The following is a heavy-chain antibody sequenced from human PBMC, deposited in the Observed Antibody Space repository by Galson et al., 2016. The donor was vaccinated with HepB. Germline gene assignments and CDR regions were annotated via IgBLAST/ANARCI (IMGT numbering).Heavy chain of an antibody. J-gene: IGHJ4*02. CDR3: ARDRKIGTYDDFWSGDYPFDY. CDR1: GYTFSTYG. Sequence: SVKVSCKASGYTFSTYGISWVRQAPGQGLEWMGWISPYNDHTNYAQKFQGRVTMTTDTSTSTVYMELRSLRSDDTAVYYCARDRKIGTYDDFWSGDYPFDYWGQGTLVTVSS. V-gene: IGHV1-18*04. CDR2: ISPYNDHT. D-gene: IGHD3-3*01.